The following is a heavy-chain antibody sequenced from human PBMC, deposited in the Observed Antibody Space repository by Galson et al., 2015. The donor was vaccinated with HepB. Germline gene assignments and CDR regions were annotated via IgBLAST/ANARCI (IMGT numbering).Heavy chain of an antibody. CDR2: ISWNSGSI. V-gene: IGHV3-9*01. Sequence: SLRLSCAASGFTFDDYAMHWVRQAPGKGLEWVSGISWNSGSIGYADSVKGRFTISRDNAKNSLYLQMNSLRAEDTALYYCAKDSHGGFGELFGWFDPWGQGTLVTVSS. CDR1: GFTFDDYA. D-gene: IGHD3-10*01. CDR3: AKDSHGGFGELFGWFDP. J-gene: IGHJ5*02.